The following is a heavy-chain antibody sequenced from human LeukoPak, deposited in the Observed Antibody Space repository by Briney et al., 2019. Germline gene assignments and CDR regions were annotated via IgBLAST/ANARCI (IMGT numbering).Heavy chain of an antibody. CDR2: IWYDGSNK. D-gene: IGHD3-22*01. CDR3: ARAEDYDSSGYVDAFDI. CDR1: GFTFSSYG. Sequence: GGSLRLSCAASGFTFSSYGMHWIRQAPGKGLEWVAVIWYDGSNKYYADSVKGRFSISRDNSKNTLYLHMNSLRAEDTALYYCARAEDYDSSGYVDAFDIWGQGTMVTVSS. J-gene: IGHJ3*02. V-gene: IGHV3-33*01.